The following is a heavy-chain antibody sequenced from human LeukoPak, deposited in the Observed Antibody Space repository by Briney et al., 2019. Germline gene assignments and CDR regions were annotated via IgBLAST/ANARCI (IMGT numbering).Heavy chain of an antibody. CDR3: SRDIATTPVY. CDR1: GFTFSHYW. CDR2: VSNDGTDT. J-gene: IGHJ4*02. D-gene: IGHD2-15*01. Sequence: GGSLRLSCAASGFTFSHYWMHWVRQAPGKGLVWLSRVSNDGTDTTYADSVKGRFTTSRDNAKNTVYLQLNSLGVEDTAVYYCSRDIATTPVYWGQGTLVTVSS. V-gene: IGHV3-74*01.